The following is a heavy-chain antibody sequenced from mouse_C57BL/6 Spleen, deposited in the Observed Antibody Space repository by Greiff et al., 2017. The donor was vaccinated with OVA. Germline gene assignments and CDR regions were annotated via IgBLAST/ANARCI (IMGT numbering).Heavy chain of an antibody. Sequence: EVKLMESGEGLVKPGGSLKLSCAASGFTFSSYAMSWVRQTPEKRLEWVAYISSGGDYIYYADTVKGRFTISRDNARNTLYLQMSSLKSEDTAMYYCTRVLVFDGFYYAMDYWGQGTSVTVSS. V-gene: IGHV5-9-1*02. D-gene: IGHD2-3*01. J-gene: IGHJ4*01. CDR1: GFTFSSYA. CDR2: ISSGGDYI. CDR3: TRVLVFDGFYYAMDY.